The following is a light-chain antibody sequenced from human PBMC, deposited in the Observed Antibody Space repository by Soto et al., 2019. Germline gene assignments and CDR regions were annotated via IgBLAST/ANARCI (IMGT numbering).Light chain of an antibody. CDR3: QQYNIWPRT. CDR2: GAS. CDR1: QSVSSN. J-gene: IGKJ1*01. Sequence: EIVMTQSPATLSVSPGERATLSCRASQSVSSNLAWYQQKPGQAPRLLIYGASTRATGIPARFSGSWSGTEFTLTISSLQSEDSAVYYCQQYNIWPRTFGQGTKVDIK. V-gene: IGKV3-15*01.